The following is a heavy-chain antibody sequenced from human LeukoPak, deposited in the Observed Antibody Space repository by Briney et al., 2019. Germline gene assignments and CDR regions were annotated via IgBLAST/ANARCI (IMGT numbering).Heavy chain of an antibody. J-gene: IGHJ4*02. CDR3: ARGFWSPSLGTHYLDY. CDR1: GGSFSGYY. Sequence: SETLSLTCAVYGGSFSGYYWSWIRQSPGQWLEWIGEINHSGRTNYNPSLKSRVTISVDTSKNQFSLKLSSVTAADTAVYYCARGFWSPSLGTHYLDYWGQGMLVTVSS. CDR2: INHSGRT. V-gene: IGHV4-34*01. D-gene: IGHD3-3*01.